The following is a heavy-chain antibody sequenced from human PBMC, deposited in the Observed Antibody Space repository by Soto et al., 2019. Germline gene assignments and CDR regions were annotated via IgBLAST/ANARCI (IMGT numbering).Heavy chain of an antibody. D-gene: IGHD6-13*01. CDR2: IDHGGTT. CDR1: GGSISIIGYS. Sequence: TLSLTCVVSGGSISIIGYSWTWIRQPPGKGLEWIGYIDHGGTTYYNPSLKSRVTISVDTSNNQFSLKLNSVTAADTAVYYCASVASAGIPTIDXWGQGALVTVSX. J-gene: IGHJ5*02. V-gene: IGHV4-30-2*01. CDR3: ASVASAGIPTIDX.